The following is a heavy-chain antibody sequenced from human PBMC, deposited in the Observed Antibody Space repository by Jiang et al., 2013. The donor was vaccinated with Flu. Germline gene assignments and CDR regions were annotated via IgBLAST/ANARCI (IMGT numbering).Heavy chain of an antibody. CDR3: AKLSGYSYGYNWYFDL. Sequence: VQLLESGGGLVQPGGSLRLSCAASGFTFSSYAMSWVRQAPGKGLEWVSAISGSGGSTYYADSVKGRFTISRDNSKNTLYLQMNSLRAEDTAVYYCAKLSGYSYGYNWYFDLWGRGTLVTVSS. J-gene: IGHJ2*01. CDR2: ISGSGGST. CDR1: GFTFSSYA. D-gene: IGHD5-18*01. V-gene: IGHV3-23*01.